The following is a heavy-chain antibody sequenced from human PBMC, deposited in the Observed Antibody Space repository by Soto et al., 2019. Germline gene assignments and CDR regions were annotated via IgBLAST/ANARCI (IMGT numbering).Heavy chain of an antibody. CDR3: TKDTFYDYVWGSEDS. V-gene: IGHV3-9*01. Sequence: EVQLVESGGGLVQPGRSLRLSCAASGFTFDDYAMHWVRQTPGKGLEWVSGINLNGNNIGYADSVKSRFTISRDNAKNSLYLQMNSLRPEDTALYYCTKDTFYDYVWGSEDSWGQVTLVTVSA. CDR1: GFTFDDYA. CDR2: INLNGNNI. J-gene: IGHJ4*02. D-gene: IGHD3-16*01.